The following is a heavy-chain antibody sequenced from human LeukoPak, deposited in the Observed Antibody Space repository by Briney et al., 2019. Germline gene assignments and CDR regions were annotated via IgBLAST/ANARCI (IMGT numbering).Heavy chain of an antibody. CDR2: IYYSGST. D-gene: IGHD3-22*01. Sequence: SETLSLTCTVSGGSISTYYWNWIRQPPGKGLEWIGCIYYSGSTNYSPSLMSRVTISVDTSKNQFSLNLSSVTAADTAVYFCARAPHFFDTSGSRYYFDYWGQGALVTVSS. V-gene: IGHV4-59*12. J-gene: IGHJ4*02. CDR1: GGSISTYY. CDR3: ARAPHFFDTSGSRYYFDY.